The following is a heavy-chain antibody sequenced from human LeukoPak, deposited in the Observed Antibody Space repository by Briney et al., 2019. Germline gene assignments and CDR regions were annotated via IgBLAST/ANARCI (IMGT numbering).Heavy chain of an antibody. CDR2: IYPRDGST. CDR1: GYTFTSNY. V-gene: IGHV1-46*01. CDR3: ARDQEGFDY. Sequence: ASVKVSCKASGYTFTSNYIHWVRQAPGQGLEWMGMIYPRDGSTSYAQKFQGRVTLTRDTSTSTVHMELSGLRSEDTAVYYCARDQEGFDYWGQGTLVTVSS. J-gene: IGHJ4*02.